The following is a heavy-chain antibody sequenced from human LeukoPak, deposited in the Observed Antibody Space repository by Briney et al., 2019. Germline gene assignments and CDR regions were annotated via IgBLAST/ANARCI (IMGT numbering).Heavy chain of an antibody. D-gene: IGHD2-15*01. CDR1: GFTFSSYA. CDR3: ARDGGGGYDPNCSGGSCYPFHFDY. CDR2: ISYDGSNK. Sequence: PGGSLRLSCAASGFTFSSYAMHWVRQAPGKGLEWVAVISYDGSNKYYADSVKGRFTISRDNSKNMLYLQMNSLRAEDTAVYYCARDGGGGYDPNCSGGSCYPFHFDYWGQGTLVTVSS. V-gene: IGHV3-30-3*01. J-gene: IGHJ4*02.